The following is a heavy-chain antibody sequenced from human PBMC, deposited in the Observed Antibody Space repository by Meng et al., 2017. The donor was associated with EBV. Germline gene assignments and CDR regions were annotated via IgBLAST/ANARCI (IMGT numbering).Heavy chain of an antibody. V-gene: IGHV4-61*01. D-gene: IGHD3-10*01. Sequence: QVQLQESGPGLVMPSGXLSLSCTVSXGSVSSGSYYWSWIRQPPGKGLEWIGYIYYSGSTNYNPSLKSRVTISVDTSKNQFSLKLSSVTAADTAVYYCATHSPLLWFGETYGMDVWGQGTTVTVSS. CDR2: IYYSGST. CDR1: XGSVSSGSYY. CDR3: ATHSPLLWFGETYGMDV. J-gene: IGHJ6*02.